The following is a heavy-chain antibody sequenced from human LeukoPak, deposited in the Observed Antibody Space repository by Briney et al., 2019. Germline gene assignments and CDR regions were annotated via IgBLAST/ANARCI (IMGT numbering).Heavy chain of an antibody. V-gene: IGHV3-48*03. Sequence: PGGSLRLSCAASGFTFSSYEMNWVRQAPGKGLEWASYISSSGSIMHYADSVKGRFTISRDNAKNSLYLQMNSLRAEDTAVYYCARDRRDGSNRGAFDIWGQGTMVTVSS. CDR1: GFTFSSYE. CDR3: ARDRRDGSNRGAFDI. D-gene: IGHD5-24*01. CDR2: ISSSGSIM. J-gene: IGHJ3*02.